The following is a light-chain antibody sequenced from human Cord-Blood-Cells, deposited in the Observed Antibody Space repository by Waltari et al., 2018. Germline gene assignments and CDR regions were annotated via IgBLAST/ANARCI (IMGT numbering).Light chain of an antibody. Sequence: QSALPQPASVSGSPGQSITISCTGTSRDVGGYNYVSWYQQHPGKAPKLMIYDVSKRPSGVSNRFSGSKSGNTASLTISGLQAEDEADYYCSSYTSSSTLVFGGGTKLTVL. CDR1: SRDVGGYNY. J-gene: IGLJ2*01. V-gene: IGLV2-14*01. CDR3: SSYTSSSTLV. CDR2: DVS.